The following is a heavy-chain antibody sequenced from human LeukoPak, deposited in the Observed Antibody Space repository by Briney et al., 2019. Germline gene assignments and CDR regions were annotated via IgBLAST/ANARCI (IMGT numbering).Heavy chain of an antibody. CDR1: GFTFSSYA. CDR2: ISGRGDIT. CDR3: TKDLAFCGGDCYSGADN. V-gene: IGHV3-23*01. Sequence: PGGSLRLSCAASGFTFSSYAMNWVPQAPGKGLEWVSAISGRGDITYYTDSVKGRFTISRDTSRSTLYLQMSSLRAEDTAVYYCTKDLAFCGGDCYSGADNWGQGALVTVSS. J-gene: IGHJ4*02. D-gene: IGHD2-21*01.